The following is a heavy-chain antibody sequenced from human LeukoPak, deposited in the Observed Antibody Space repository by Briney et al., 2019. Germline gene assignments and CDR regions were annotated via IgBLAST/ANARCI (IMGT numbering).Heavy chain of an antibody. D-gene: IGHD2-15*01. CDR1: GFTFSSYW. CDR3: ARAPSEIGGTDPENSGY. CDR2: IKSDGST. J-gene: IGHJ1*01. V-gene: IGHV3-74*01. Sequence: GGSLRLSCAASGFTFSSYWMHWVRQAPGKGLVWVSRIKSDGSTNYADSVKGRFTISRDNAKNTLSLQMNSLRAEDTGVYYCARAPSEIGGTDPENSGYWGQGTLVTVSS.